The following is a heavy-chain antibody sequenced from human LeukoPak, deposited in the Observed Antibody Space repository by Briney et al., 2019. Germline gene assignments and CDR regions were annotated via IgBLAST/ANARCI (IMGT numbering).Heavy chain of an antibody. Sequence: GASVKVSCKASVYTFTSYGISWVRQAPGQGLAWMGWISAYNGNTNYAQKLQGRVTMTTDTSTSTAYMELRSLRSDDTAVYYCARVARASGGSCYDYWGQGTLVTVSS. J-gene: IGHJ4*02. D-gene: IGHD2-15*01. CDR1: VYTFTSYG. CDR3: ARVARASGGSCYDY. V-gene: IGHV1-18*01. CDR2: ISAYNGNT.